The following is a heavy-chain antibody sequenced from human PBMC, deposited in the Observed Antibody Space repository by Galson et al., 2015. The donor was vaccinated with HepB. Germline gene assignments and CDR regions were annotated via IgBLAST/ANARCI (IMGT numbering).Heavy chain of an antibody. CDR1: GGTFSSYA. Sequence: SVKVSCKASGGTFSSYAISWVRQAPGQGLEWMGGIIPIFGTTNYAQKFQGRVTITADDSTNTAYMEVSSLRFEDTAAYYCARVGGKLGYCSGGSCSTWFDPWGQGTLVTVSS. V-gene: IGHV1-69*13. J-gene: IGHJ5*02. CDR2: IIPIFGTT. D-gene: IGHD2-15*01. CDR3: ARVGGKLGYCSGGSCSTWFDP.